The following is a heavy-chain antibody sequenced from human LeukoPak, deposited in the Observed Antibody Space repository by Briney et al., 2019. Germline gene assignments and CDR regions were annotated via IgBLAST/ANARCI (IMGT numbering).Heavy chain of an antibody. J-gene: IGHJ4*02. CDR2: IYYSGST. V-gene: IGHV4-59*02. CDR1: GGSVSSYY. Sequence: SETLSLTCTVSGGSVSSYYWSWIRQPPGKGLEWIGYIYYSGSTNYNPSLKSRVTISVDTSKNQFSLKLSSVTAADTAVYYCARGSDYYDSSGYYFDYWGQGTLVTVSS. D-gene: IGHD3-22*01. CDR3: ARGSDYYDSSGYYFDY.